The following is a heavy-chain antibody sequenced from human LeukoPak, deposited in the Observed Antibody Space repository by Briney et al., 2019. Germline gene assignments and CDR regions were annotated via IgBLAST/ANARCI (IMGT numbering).Heavy chain of an antibody. Sequence: GGSLRLSCAASGFTFSSYEMNWLRQAPGKGLEWVAVISYDGSNKYYADSVKGRFTISRDNAKNSLYLQMNSLRAEDTAVYYCARVWTGQWPPHYYYMDVWGKGTTVTISS. CDR3: ARVWTGQWPPHYYYMDV. J-gene: IGHJ6*03. V-gene: IGHV3-30*04. CDR1: GFTFSSYE. D-gene: IGHD6-19*01. CDR2: ISYDGSNK.